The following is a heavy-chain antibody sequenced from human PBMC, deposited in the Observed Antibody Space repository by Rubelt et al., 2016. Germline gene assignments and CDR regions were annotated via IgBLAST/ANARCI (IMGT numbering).Heavy chain of an antibody. V-gene: IGHV5-10-1*03. Sequence: EVQLVQSGAEVKKPGESLRISCKGSGYSFTSYWISWVRQMPGKGLEWMGRIDPSDSYTNYSPSFQGHVTISADKSISTAYLQWSSLKASDTAMYYCARIPGSGSSEINWLDPWGQGTLVTVSS. CDR2: IDPSDSYT. CDR1: GYSFTSYW. CDR3: ARIPGSGSSEINWLDP. D-gene: IGHD3-10*01. J-gene: IGHJ5*02.